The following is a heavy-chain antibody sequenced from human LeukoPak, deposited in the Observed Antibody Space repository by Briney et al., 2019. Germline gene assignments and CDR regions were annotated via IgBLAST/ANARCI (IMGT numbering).Heavy chain of an antibody. CDR2: ISYDGSNK. J-gene: IGHJ5*02. CDR1: GFTFSSYA. V-gene: IGHV3-30-3*01. D-gene: IGHD3-16*01. Sequence: GGSLRLSCAASGFTFSSYAMHWVRQAPGKGLEWVAVISYDGSNKYYADSVKGRFTISRDNSKNTLYLQMNSLRAEDTAVYYCAKDSRSGLGGVIFPWGQGTLVTVSS. CDR3: AKDSRSGLGGVIFP.